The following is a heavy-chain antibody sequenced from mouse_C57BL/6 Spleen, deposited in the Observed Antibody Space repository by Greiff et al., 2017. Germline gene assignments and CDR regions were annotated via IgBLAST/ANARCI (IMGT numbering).Heavy chain of an antibody. CDR2: ISGGGGNT. CDR1: GFTFSSYT. V-gene: IGHV5-9*01. CDR3: ARNYYGTYFDY. J-gene: IGHJ2*01. D-gene: IGHD1-1*02. Sequence: EVQLMESGGGLVKPGGSLKLSCAASGFTFSSYTMSWVRQTPEKRLEWVATISGGGGNTYYPDSVKGRFTISRDNAKNTLYLQMSSLRSEDTAWYYCARNYYGTYFDYWGQGPTLTVSS.